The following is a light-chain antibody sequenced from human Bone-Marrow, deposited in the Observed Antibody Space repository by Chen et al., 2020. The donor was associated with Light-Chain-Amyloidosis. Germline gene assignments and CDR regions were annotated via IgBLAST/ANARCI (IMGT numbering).Light chain of an antibody. CDR2: GAS. CDR1: QSVSSN. V-gene: IGKV3-15*01. Sequence: EIVMTLSPATLPVSPGETDTLSCRASQSVSSNLAWYQQKPGQAPRLLIYGASTRATGIKARFSGSGSGTEFTLTISSLQSEDCAVYYCQQYNNWPPTFGQGTKVEIK. J-gene: IGKJ1*01. CDR3: QQYNNWPPT.